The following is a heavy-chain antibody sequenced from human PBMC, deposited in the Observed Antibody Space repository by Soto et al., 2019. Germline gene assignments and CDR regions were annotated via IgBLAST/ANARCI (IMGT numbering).Heavy chain of an antibody. CDR3: ARDYVMDV. V-gene: IGHV3-21*01. CDR1: GFTFSGDA. D-gene: IGHD3-10*02. CDR2: ISTTSTYI. J-gene: IGHJ6*02. Sequence: EVQLVESGGGLVKPGGSLRLSCAASGFTFSGDAMNWVRQSPGKGLEWVSSISTTSTYIYYADSVKGRFTISRDNANNSLHLQMNALRDEDTAVYYCARDYVMDVWGQGTTVTVSS.